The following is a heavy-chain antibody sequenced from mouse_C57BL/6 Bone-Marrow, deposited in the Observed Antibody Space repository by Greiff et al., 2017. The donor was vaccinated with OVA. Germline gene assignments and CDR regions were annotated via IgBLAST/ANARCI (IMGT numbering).Heavy chain of an antibody. CDR2: IYPRSGNT. V-gene: IGHV1-81*01. CDR1: GYTFTSYG. D-gene: IGHD1-1*02. Sequence: VQLQQSGAELARPGASVKLSCKASGYTFTSYGISWVKQRPGQGLEWIGEIYPRSGNTYYNEKFKGKATLTADKSSSTAYMELSRLTSEDSAVYFSARESYYGFAYWGQGTLVTVSA. J-gene: IGHJ3*01. CDR3: ARESYYGFAY.